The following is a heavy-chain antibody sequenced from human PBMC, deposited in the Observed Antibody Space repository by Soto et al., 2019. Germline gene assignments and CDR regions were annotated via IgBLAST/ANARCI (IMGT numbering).Heavy chain of an antibody. CDR3: ARDLGQQLVDY. CDR1: GYSFTSYG. CDR2: ISAYNGNK. V-gene: IGHV1-18*01. D-gene: IGHD6-13*01. J-gene: IGHJ4*02. Sequence: QVQLVQSGAEVKKPGASVKVSCKASGYSFTSYGISWVRQAPGQGLEWMGWISAYNGNKKYEQKLQGRVTMTTDTSTSTAYRELRSLRSDDTAVYYCARDLGQQLVDYWGQGTLVTVSS.